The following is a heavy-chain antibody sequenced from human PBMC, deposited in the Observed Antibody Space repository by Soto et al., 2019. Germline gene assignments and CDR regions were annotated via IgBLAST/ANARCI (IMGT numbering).Heavy chain of an antibody. CDR1: GGTFSSYA. CDR3: AAGGGLGFGELKGYFDY. D-gene: IGHD3-10*01. J-gene: IGHJ4*02. CDR2: IIPIFGTA. Sequence: QVQLVQSGAEVKKPGSSVKVSCKASGGTFSSYAISWVRQAPGQGLEWMGGIIPIFGTANYAQKFQGRVTITADESTSTAYMELSSLRSEDTAVYYCAAGGGLGFGELKGYFDYWGQGTLVTVSS. V-gene: IGHV1-69*01.